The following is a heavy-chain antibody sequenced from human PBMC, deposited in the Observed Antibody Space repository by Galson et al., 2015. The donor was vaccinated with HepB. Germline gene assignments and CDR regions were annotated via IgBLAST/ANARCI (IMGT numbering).Heavy chain of an antibody. D-gene: IGHD6-13*01. CDR2: SSGSDSYN. Sequence: SLRLSCAASGFTFSTNRINWVRQAPGKGLEWGSSSSGSDSYNFYGDSVEGRFTVSRDNAKNSLFLQMNSLRAEDTAIYYCARVSLGASSSWYYFDYWGLGTLVTVSS. CDR3: ARVSLGASSSWYYFDY. V-gene: IGHV3-21*01. J-gene: IGHJ4*02. CDR1: GFTFSTNR.